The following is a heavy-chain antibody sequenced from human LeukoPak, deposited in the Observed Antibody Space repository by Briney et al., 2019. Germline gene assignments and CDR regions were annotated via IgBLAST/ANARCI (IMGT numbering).Heavy chain of an antibody. V-gene: IGHV4-59*01. J-gene: IGHJ4*02. Sequence: PSETLSLTCTVPGGSISSYYWSWIRQPPGKGLEWIGYIYDSGSSNYNPSLESRVTISVDTSKNQFSLKVSSVTAADTAVYYCARGPKAARLDYWGQGILVTVSS. D-gene: IGHD6-6*01. CDR3: ARGPKAARLDY. CDR2: IYDSGSS. CDR1: GGSISSYY.